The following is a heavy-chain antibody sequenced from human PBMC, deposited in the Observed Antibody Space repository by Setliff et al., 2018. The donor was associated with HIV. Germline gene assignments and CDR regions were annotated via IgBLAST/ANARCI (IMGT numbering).Heavy chain of an antibody. J-gene: IGHJ2*01. CDR1: GASISSQY. D-gene: IGHD3-22*01. Sequence: SETLSLTCIVSGASISSQYWSWIRQPAGKGLEWIGRVYSSGNTNYNPSFKSRVTMSVDTSKNQFSLNLNSVTAADTAVYYCARDQGHHFDSRGQVDFDLWGRGTLVTVS. CDR3: ARDQGHHFDSRGQVDFDL. V-gene: IGHV4-4*07. CDR2: VYSSGNT.